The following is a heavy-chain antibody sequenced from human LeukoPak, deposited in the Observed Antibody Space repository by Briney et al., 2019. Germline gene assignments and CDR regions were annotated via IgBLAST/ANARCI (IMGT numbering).Heavy chain of an antibody. V-gene: IGHV1-24*01. CDR2: FDPEDGET. D-gene: IGHD3-22*01. CDR3: ATETYYYDSSGYYYVLDY. J-gene: IGHJ4*02. CDR1: GYTLTELS. Sequence: EASVKVSCKVSGYTLTELSMHWVRRAPGKGLEWMGGFDPEDGETIYAQKFQGRVTMTEDTSTDTAYMELSSLRSEDTAEYYCATETYYYDSSGYYYVLDYWGQGTLVTVSS.